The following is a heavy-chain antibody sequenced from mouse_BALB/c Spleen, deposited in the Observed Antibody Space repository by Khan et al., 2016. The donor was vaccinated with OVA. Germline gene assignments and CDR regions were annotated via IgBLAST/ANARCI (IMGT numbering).Heavy chain of an antibody. CDR1: GYTFTDYN. CDR2: IFPNNGGP. Sequence: VRLQQSGPELKKPGTSVKLPCKASGYTFTDYNMAWVKQSHGKSLEWIGDIFPNNGGPIYNQKFKGKATLTVDKSSSTAYMELRSLTSEDTAVYYCARHGYGGFAYWGQGTLVTVSA. V-gene: IGHV1-18*01. J-gene: IGHJ3*01. D-gene: IGHD2-2*01. CDR3: ARHGYGGFAY.